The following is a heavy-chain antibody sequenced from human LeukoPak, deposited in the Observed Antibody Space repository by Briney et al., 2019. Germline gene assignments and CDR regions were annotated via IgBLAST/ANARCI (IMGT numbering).Heavy chain of an antibody. CDR3: AKGGPLGDTNRFDH. CDR1: GFDFNVYA. D-gene: IGHD5-18*01. V-gene: IGHV3-30*04. J-gene: IGHJ4*02. CDR2: LAYDGTNQ. Sequence: GGSLRLSCVTSGFDFNVYAMHWVRHSPGKGLEWVALLAYDGTNQYYADFVKGRLTISRVNSKNTVFLQMNSLRPQDTAIYYCAKGGPLGDTNRFDHWGQGTLVTVSS.